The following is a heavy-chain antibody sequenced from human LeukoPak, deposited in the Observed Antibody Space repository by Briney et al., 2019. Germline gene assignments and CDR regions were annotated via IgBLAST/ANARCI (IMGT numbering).Heavy chain of an antibody. V-gene: IGHV4-4*07. D-gene: IGHD4/OR15-4a*01. J-gene: IGHJ4*02. CDR2: FYTSGVT. CDR1: GGSISSYY. CDR3: ARDRTMVGGVDY. Sequence: PSETLSLTCTVSGGSISSYYWTWIRQPAGKGLEWIGRFYTSGVTNYSPSLRSRATISVDTSKNQFSLKLSSVTAADTAVYYCARDRTMVGGVDYWGQGILVTISS.